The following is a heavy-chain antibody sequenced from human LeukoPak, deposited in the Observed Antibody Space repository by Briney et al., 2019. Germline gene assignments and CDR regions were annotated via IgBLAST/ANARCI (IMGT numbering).Heavy chain of an antibody. Sequence: GGSLRLSWAASGFTFSSYAMSWVRQAPGKGLEWASDISGSGGSTYYADSVKGRFTISRDNSKNTLYLQMNSLRAEDTAVYYCAKKYSTGLDPWGQGTLVTVSS. D-gene: IGHD1-26*01. V-gene: IGHV3-23*01. CDR1: GFTFSSYA. CDR2: ISGSGGST. J-gene: IGHJ5*02. CDR3: AKKYSTGLDP.